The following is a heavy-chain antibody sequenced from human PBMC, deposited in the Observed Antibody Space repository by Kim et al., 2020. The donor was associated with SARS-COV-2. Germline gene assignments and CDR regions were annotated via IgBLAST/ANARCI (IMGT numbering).Heavy chain of an antibody. Sequence: VDSVKGRVIISRDDAKNSLSLQMNSLKPEDTAVYFCVGGRIYGARTDYFDLWGQGNLVTVSS. J-gene: IGHJ4*02. V-gene: IGHV3-7*01. D-gene: IGHD3-10*01. CDR3: VGGRIYGARTDYFDL.